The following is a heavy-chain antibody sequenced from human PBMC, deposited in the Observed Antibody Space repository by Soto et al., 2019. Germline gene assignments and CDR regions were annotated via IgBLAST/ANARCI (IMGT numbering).Heavy chain of an antibody. Sequence: SETLSLTCTVSGGSISSYYWSWIRQPPGKGLEWIGDIYYSGSTNYNPSLKRGGTISVDTSKNQFSLKLSSVTAAATTVSYPARVPNSTGSYKCPLDYWGQGTLVTVSS. CDR2: IYYSGST. CDR3: ARVPNSTGSYKCPLDY. CDR1: GGSISSYY. D-gene: IGHD2-2*01. J-gene: IGHJ4*02. V-gene: IGHV4-59*01.